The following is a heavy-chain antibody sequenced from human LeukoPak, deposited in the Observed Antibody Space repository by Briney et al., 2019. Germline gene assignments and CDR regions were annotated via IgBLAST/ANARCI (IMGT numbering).Heavy chain of an antibody. V-gene: IGHV3-9*01. D-gene: IGHD6-19*01. Sequence: PGGSLRLSCAASGFTFDDYAMHWVRQAPGKGLEWVSGISWNSGSIGYADSVKGRFTISRDNAKNTLYLQMNSLRAEDTAVYYCARAVSLAGSYYFDYWGQGTLVTVSS. J-gene: IGHJ4*02. CDR3: ARAVSLAGSYYFDY. CDR2: ISWNSGSI. CDR1: GFTFDDYA.